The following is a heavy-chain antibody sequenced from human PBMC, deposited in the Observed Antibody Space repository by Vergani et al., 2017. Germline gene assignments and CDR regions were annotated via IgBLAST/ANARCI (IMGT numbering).Heavy chain of an antibody. V-gene: IGHV1-69*02. D-gene: IGHD6-13*01. Sequence: QVQLVQSGAEVKKPGSSVKVSCKASGGTFSSYTMSWVRQAPGQGLEWMGRIIPIFGIANYAQKFQDRVTITADKSTSTVYMELSSLRSEDTAVYYCARGYRSSGHDYWGQGTLVTVSS. CDR3: ARGYRSSGHDY. J-gene: IGHJ4*02. CDR1: GGTFSSYT. CDR2: IIPIFGIA.